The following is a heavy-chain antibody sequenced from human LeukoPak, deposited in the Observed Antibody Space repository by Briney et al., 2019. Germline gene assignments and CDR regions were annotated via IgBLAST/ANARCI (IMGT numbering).Heavy chain of an antibody. D-gene: IGHD5-18*01. CDR1: GFTFSSYW. Sequence: GGSLRLSCAASGFTFSSYWMSWVRQAPGKGLEWVANIKQDGSEKYYVDSVKGRFTISRDNAKNSLYLQMNSLRAEDTAVYYCARDPVDTAMVPFSDYWGQGTLVTVSS. J-gene: IGHJ4*02. CDR2: IKQDGSEK. CDR3: ARDPVDTAMVPFSDY. V-gene: IGHV3-7*01.